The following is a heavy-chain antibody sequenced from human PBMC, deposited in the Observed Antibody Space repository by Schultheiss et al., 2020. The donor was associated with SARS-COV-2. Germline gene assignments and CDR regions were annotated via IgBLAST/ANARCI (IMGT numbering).Heavy chain of an antibody. J-gene: IGHJ6*02. CDR2: IYYSGST. V-gene: IGHV4-59*08. Sequence: GSLRLSCTVSGGSISSYYWSWIRQPPGKGLEWIGYIYYSGSTNYNPSLKSRVTISVDTSKNQFSLKLSSVTAADTAVYYCARQGGQYSSSWINRDYYYGMDVWGQGTTVTVSS. CDR3: ARQGGQYSSSWINRDYYYGMDV. D-gene: IGHD6-13*01. CDR1: GGSISSYY.